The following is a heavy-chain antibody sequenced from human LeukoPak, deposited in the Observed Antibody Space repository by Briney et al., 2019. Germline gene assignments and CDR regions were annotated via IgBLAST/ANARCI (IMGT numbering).Heavy chain of an antibody. CDR2: IRYDGSNK. J-gene: IGHJ1*01. CDR3: AKDAGIAAAGTFFQH. V-gene: IGHV3-30*02. D-gene: IGHD6-13*01. Sequence: GGSLRLSCAASGFTFSSYGMHWVRQAPGKGLECVAFIRYDGSNKYYADSVKGRFTISRDNSKNTLYLQMNSLRAEDTAVYYCAKDAGIAAAGTFFQHWAQGTLVTVSS. CDR1: GFTFSSYG.